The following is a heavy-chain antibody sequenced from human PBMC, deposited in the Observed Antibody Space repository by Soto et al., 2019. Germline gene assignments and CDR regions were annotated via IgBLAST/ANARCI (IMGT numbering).Heavy chain of an antibody. V-gene: IGHV4-59*01. CDR3: ARAAYGDYPYYYYYGMDV. Sequence: SETLSLTCTVSGGYISSYYWSWIRQPPGKGLEWIGYIYYSGSTNYNPSLKSRVTISVDTSKNQFSLKLSSVTAADTAVYYCARAAYGDYPYYYYYGMDVWGQGTTVTVSS. D-gene: IGHD4-17*01. CDR2: IYYSGST. J-gene: IGHJ6*02. CDR1: GGYISSYY.